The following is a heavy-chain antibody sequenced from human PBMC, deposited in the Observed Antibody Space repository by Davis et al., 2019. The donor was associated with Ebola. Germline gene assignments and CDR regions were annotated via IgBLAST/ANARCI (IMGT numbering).Heavy chain of an antibody. CDR3: ARSDPLFWFDS. J-gene: IGHJ5*01. CDR2: INHSGST. V-gene: IGHV4-34*01. Sequence: SETLSLTCAVYGGSFSGYYWSWIRQPPGKGLEWIGEINHSGSTNYNPSLKSRVTISVDTSKNQFSLSLSSVTAADTAVYYCARSDPLFWFDSWGQGTLVTISS. CDR1: GGSFSGYY.